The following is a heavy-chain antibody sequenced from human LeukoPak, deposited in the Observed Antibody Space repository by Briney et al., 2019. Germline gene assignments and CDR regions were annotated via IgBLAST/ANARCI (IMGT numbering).Heavy chain of an antibody. V-gene: IGHV3-23*01. D-gene: IGHD2-2*01. CDR2: ISGSGGST. CDR3: AKCVVVPAASDDAFDI. Sequence: PGGSLRLSCAASGFTFSSYAMSWVRQAPGKGLEWVSVISGSGGSTYYADSVKGRFTISRDNSKNTLYLQMNSLRAEDTAVYYCAKCVVVPAASDDAFDIWGQGTMVTVSS. J-gene: IGHJ3*02. CDR1: GFTFSSYA.